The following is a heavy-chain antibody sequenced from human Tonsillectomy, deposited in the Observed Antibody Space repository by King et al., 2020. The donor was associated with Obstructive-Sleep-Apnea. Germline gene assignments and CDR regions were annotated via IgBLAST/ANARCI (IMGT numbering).Heavy chain of an antibody. J-gene: IGHJ3*02. CDR2: IYYSGST. CDR3: ARSGSYRDDAFDI. D-gene: IGHD1-26*01. V-gene: IGHV4-31*03. CDR1: GGSISSCGYY. Sequence: VQLQESGPGLVKPSQTLSLTCTVSGGSISSCGYYWSWIRQHPGKGREWIGYIYYSGSTYYNPALNSRVTISVDTAKNQFSRKLSSVTAADTAVYYCARSGSYRDDAFDIWGQGTMVTVSS.